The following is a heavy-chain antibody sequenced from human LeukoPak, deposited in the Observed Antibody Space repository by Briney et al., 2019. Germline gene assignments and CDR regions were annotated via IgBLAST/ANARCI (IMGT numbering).Heavy chain of an antibody. D-gene: IGHD3-16*02. CDR3: ARVTYDYVWGSYRPLDY. CDR1: GYTFTSYG. J-gene: IGHJ4*02. Sequence: ASVKVSCKASGYTFTSYGISWVRQAPGQGLEWMGWIGAYNGNTNYAQKLQGRVTMTTDTSTSTAYMELRSLRSDDTAVYYCARVTYDYVWGSYRPLDYWGQGTLVTVSS. CDR2: IGAYNGNT. V-gene: IGHV1-18*01.